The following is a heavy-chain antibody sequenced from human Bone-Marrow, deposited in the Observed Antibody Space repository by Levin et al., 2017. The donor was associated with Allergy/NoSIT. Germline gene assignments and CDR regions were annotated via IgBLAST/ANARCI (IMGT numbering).Heavy chain of an antibody. CDR3: ARNWRSAFDI. J-gene: IGHJ3*02. D-gene: IGHD2-8*02. CDR1: GFTFSSYW. CDR2: TKNDGTEK. V-gene: IGHV3-7*04. Sequence: PVASVKVSCAASGFTFSSYWMSWVRQAPGKGLEWVANTKNDGTEKYYVDSVRGRFTLSRDNAKNSVYLHMTSLRVDDTAVYYCARNWRSAFDIWGQGTMVTVSS.